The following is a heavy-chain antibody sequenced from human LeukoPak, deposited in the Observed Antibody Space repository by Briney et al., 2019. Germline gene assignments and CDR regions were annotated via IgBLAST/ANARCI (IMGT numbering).Heavy chain of an antibody. Sequence: SETLSLTCTVSGGSISSGSYYWSWIRQPAGKGLEWIGRIYTSGSTNYNPSLKSRVTISVDTSKNQFSLKLSSVAAADTAVYYCAREPVLPLAFDIWGQGTMVTVSS. CDR3: AREPVLPLAFDI. CDR1: GGSISSGSYY. V-gene: IGHV4-61*02. D-gene: IGHD2/OR15-2a*01. CDR2: IYTSGST. J-gene: IGHJ3*02.